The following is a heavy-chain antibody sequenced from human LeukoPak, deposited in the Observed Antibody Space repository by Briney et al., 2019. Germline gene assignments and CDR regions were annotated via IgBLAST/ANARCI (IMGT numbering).Heavy chain of an antibody. CDR1: GFTFSSYE. J-gene: IGHJ4*02. CDR2: ISGSGSTI. D-gene: IGHD7-27*01. Sequence: GGSPRLSCAASGFTFSSYEMNWVRQAPGKGLEWVAYISGSGSTIYYADSVKGRFTISRDNAKNSLYLQMNSLRAEDTAVYYCARGPGSGLGMTRYFDYWGQGTLVTVSS. V-gene: IGHV3-48*03. CDR3: ARGPGSGLGMTRYFDY.